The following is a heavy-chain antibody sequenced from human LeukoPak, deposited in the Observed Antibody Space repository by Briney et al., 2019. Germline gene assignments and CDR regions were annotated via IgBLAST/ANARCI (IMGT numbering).Heavy chain of an antibody. Sequence: SQTLSLTCTVSGGSISSGDYYWSWIRQPPGKDLEWIGYIYYSGSTYYNPSLKSRVTISVDTSKNQFSLKLSSVTAADTAVYYCARVRATTGFDYWGQGTLVTVSS. D-gene: IGHD1-26*01. J-gene: IGHJ4*02. CDR3: ARVRATTGFDY. CDR1: GGSISSGDYY. CDR2: IYYSGST. V-gene: IGHV4-30-4*01.